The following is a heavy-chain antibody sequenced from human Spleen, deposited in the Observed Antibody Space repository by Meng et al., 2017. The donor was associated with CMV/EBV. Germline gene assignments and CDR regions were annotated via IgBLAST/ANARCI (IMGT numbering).Heavy chain of an antibody. J-gene: IGHJ5*02. CDR2: ISWNDDK. D-gene: IGHD1-26*01. Sequence: SGPTLVKPTQTLTLTCTFSVFSLSTSGVGVGWIRQPPGKALEWLALISWNDDKRYRPSLKSRLTITKDTSKHQVVLTMTNIDPVDTSTHYSTHAKWELLPNWFDPWGQGTLVTVSS. CDR1: VFSLSTSGVG. V-gene: IGHV2-5*01. CDR3: THAKWELLPNWFDP.